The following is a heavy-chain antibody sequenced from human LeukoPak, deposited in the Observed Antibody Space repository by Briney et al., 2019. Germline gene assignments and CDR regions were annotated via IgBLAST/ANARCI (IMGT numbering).Heavy chain of an antibody. CDR2: IKSKTDGGTT. CDR3: TTDESSGWAFDY. CDR1: GFTFSNAW. Sequence: GGSLRLSCAASGFTFSNAWMSWVRQAPEKGLEWVGRIKSKTDGGTTDYAAPVKGRFTISRDDSKNTLYLQMNSLKTEDTAVYYCTTDESSGWAFDYWGQGTLVTVSS. V-gene: IGHV3-15*01. J-gene: IGHJ4*02. D-gene: IGHD6-19*01.